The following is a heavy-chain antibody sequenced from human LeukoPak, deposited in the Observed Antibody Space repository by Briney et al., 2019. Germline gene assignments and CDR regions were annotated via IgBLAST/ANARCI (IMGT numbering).Heavy chain of an antibody. V-gene: IGHV4-39*07. J-gene: IGHJ4*01. CDR1: GGSISSSSYY. CDR3: ARDFLGGLDY. Sequence: SETLSLTCTVSGGSISSSSYYWGWIRQPPGKGLEWIGSIYYSGSTYYNPSLKSRVTISVDTSKNQFSLKLSSVTAADTAVYYCARDFLGGLDYWGQGTLVTVSS. CDR2: IYYSGST. D-gene: IGHD3-16*01.